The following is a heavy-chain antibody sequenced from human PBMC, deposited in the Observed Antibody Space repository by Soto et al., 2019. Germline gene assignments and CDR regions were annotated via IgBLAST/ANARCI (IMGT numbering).Heavy chain of an antibody. J-gene: IGHJ6*02. D-gene: IGHD2-8*01. Sequence: EVQLLESGGGLVQPGGSLRLSCAASGFTFSSYAMSWVRQAPGKGLEWVSAISGSGGSTYYADSVKGRFTISRDNSKNTLYLQMNSLRAEDTAVYYCAKAQADDCTNGVCYTSHYYYYGTDVWGQGTTVTVSS. CDR2: ISGSGGST. CDR3: AKAQADDCTNGVCYTSHYYYYGTDV. CDR1: GFTFSSYA. V-gene: IGHV3-23*01.